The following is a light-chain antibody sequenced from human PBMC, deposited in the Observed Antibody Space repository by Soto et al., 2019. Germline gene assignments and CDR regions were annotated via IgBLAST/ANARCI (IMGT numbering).Light chain of an antibody. CDR2: GSS. CDR3: QQDSHCPPFT. J-gene: IGKJ2*01. Sequence: EVVMTQSPATLSVSPGEAATLSCRASQSIGSNLAWYQQKPGQPPRLLIFGSSTRATGIPGRFSGSGSGTEFTLTISSLEPEDFATYHCQQDSHCPPFTFGQGTKV. V-gene: IGKV3-15*01. CDR1: QSIGSN.